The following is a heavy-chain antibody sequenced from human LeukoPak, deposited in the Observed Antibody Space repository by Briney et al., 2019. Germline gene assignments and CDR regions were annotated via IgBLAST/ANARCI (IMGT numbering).Heavy chain of an antibody. Sequence: SETLTLTCAASGGSISSYYWSWIRQPPGKGLEWVGYIYYSASTNYNPSLKSRVTISADTSKNQFSLKWSPVTAADTAEYYCAREPDGSGAFDYWGQGTLVTVS. CDR1: GGSISSYY. CDR2: IYYSAST. J-gene: IGHJ4*02. D-gene: IGHD3-10*01. CDR3: AREPDGSGAFDY. V-gene: IGHV4-59*12.